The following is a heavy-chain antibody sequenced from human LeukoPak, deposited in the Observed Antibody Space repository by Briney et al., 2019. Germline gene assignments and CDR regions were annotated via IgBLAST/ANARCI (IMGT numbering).Heavy chain of an antibody. CDR1: GFTFDDYG. CDR3: AKGFRGEGY. CDR2: VSGSGGTT. Sequence: PGGSLRLSCAASGFTFDDYGMSWVRQAPGKGLEWVSGVSGSGGTTYYADSVKGRFTISRDNSKNTVYLQMNSLRAEDTAVYYCAKGFRGEGYWGQGTLVTVSS. J-gene: IGHJ4*02. D-gene: IGHD3-16*01. V-gene: IGHV3-23*01.